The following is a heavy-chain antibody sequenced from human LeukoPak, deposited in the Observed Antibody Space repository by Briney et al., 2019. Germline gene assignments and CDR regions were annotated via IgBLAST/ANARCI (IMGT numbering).Heavy chain of an antibody. D-gene: IGHD4-23*01. J-gene: IGHJ4*02. V-gene: IGHV3-74*01. CDR3: ARDDYGGTDY. Sequence: GGSLRLSCAASGFTFSSYWMHWVRQAPGKGLVWVSRINTDGSSSSYVEPVRGRFTISRDNAKNTVHLQMNSLRAEDTAMYYCARDDYGGTDYWGQGNMVTVSS. CDR1: GFTFSSYW. CDR2: INTDGSSS.